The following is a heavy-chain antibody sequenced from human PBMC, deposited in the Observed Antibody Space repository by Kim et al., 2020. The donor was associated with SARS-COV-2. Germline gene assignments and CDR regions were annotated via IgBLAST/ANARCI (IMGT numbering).Heavy chain of an antibody. CDR1: GVSISSGGYY. V-gene: IGHV4-31*03. J-gene: IGHJ4*02. Sequence: SETLSLTCTVSGVSISSGGYYWSWIRQHPGKGLEWIGYIYYSGSTYYNPSLKSRVTISVDTSKNQFSLKLSSVTAADTAVYYCARAITIFGVVISYFDYWGQGTLVTVSS. CDR2: IYYSGST. D-gene: IGHD3-3*01. CDR3: ARAITIFGVVISYFDY.